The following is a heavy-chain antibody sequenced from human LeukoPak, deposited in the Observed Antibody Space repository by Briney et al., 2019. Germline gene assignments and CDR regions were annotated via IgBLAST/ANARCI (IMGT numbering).Heavy chain of an antibody. V-gene: IGHV3-53*01. J-gene: IGHJ4*02. CDR3: ASTSRDGNGHYWE. CDR1: GFTVSSNY. CDR2: IYSGGTT. Sequence: GGSLRLSCAASGFTVSSNYMSWVRQAPGKGLEWVSVIYSGGTTYYADSVKGRFTISRDSSKNTLYLQMNSLRAEDTAVYYCASTSRDGNGHYWEWGQGTLVTVSS. D-gene: IGHD3-22*01.